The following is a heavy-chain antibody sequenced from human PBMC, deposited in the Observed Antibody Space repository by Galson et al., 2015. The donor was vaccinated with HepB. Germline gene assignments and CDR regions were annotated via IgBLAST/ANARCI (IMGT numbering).Heavy chain of an antibody. CDR2: IYHSGST. D-gene: IGHD3-10*01. J-gene: IGHJ6*01. V-gene: IGHV4-4*02. CDR1: GGSIVGSNW. CDR3: ARERIIMLRGQHYYYGLDV. Sequence: SETLSLTCGVSGGSIVGSNWWSWVRQTPGKGLEWIGEIYHSGSTNYNPSLKSRVTMSVNKSKTQFSLKLTSVTAADTAVYYCARERIIMLRGQHYYYGLDVWGQGTTVTVSS.